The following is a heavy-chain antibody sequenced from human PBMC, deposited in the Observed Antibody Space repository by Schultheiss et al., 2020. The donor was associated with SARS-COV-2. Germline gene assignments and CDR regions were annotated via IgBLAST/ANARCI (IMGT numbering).Heavy chain of an antibody. CDR2: IYYSGST. CDR1: GGSISSYY. J-gene: IGHJ2*01. D-gene: IGHD3-22*01. Sequence: SETLSLTCTVSGGSISSYYWSWIRQPPGKGLEWIGYIYYSGSTNYNPSLKSRVTISVDTSKNQFSLKLSSVTAADTAVYYCASNNYYDSSGYYYVPDWYFDLWGRGTLVTVS. V-gene: IGHV4-59*01. CDR3: ASNNYYDSSGYYYVPDWYFDL.